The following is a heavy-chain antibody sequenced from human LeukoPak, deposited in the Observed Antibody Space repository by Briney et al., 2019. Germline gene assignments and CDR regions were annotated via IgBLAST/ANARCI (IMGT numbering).Heavy chain of an antibody. Sequence: ASVKVSCKASGYTFTGYYMHWVRQAPGQGLEWMGWINPNSGGTNYAQKFQGRVTMTRDTSISTAYMELSRLRSDDTAVYYCAREGDIAAGYYYYYMDVWGKGTTVTVSS. CDR2: INPNSGGT. V-gene: IGHV1-2*02. D-gene: IGHD6-13*01. CDR3: AREGDIAAGYYYYYMDV. J-gene: IGHJ6*03. CDR1: GYTFTGYY.